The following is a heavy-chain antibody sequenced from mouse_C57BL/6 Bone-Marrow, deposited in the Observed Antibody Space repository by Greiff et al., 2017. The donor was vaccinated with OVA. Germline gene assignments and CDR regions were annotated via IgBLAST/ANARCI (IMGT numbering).Heavy chain of an antibody. CDR2: IDPNSGGT. J-gene: IGHJ3*01. CDR3: AREGLYDYDAWFAY. CDR1: GYTFTSYW. V-gene: IGHV1-72*01. D-gene: IGHD2-4*01. Sequence: QVHVKQPGAELVKPGASVKLSCKASGYTFTSYWMHWVKQRPGRGLEWIGRIDPNSGGTKYNEKFKSKATLTVDKPSSTAYMQLSSLTSEDSAVYYCAREGLYDYDAWFAYWGQGTLVTVSA.